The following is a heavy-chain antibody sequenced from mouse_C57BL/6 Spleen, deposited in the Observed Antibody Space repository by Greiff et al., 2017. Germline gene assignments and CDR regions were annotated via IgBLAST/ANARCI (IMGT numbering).Heavy chain of an antibody. CDR3: AREGGIITTVVDY. CDR1: GYAFSSYW. D-gene: IGHD1-1*01. CDR2: IYPGDGDT. V-gene: IGHV1-80*01. J-gene: IGHJ3*01. Sequence: ESGAELVKPGASVKISCKASGYAFSSYWMNWVKQRPGKGLEWIGQIYPGDGDTNYNGKFKGKAKLTADKSSSTAYMQLSSLTSEDSAVYFCAREGGIITTVVDYWGQGTLVTVSA.